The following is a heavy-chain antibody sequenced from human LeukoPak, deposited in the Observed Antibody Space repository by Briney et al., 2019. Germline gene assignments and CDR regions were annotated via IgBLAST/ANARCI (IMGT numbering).Heavy chain of an antibody. CDR2: IKDDGSEK. Sequence: PGGSLRLSCAASGFTFSSYWMTWVRQAPGKGLEWVANIKDDGSEKYSVDSVKGRFTISSDNAKNLLYLQMSSLRAEDTAVYNSARARIDNWGQGTLVTVSS. V-gene: IGHV3-7*04. CDR1: GFTFSSYW. J-gene: IGHJ4*02. D-gene: IGHD1-26*01. CDR3: ARARIDN.